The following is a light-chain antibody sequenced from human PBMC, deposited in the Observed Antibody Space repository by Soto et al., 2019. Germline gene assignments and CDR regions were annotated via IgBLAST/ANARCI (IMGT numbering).Light chain of an antibody. Sequence: EIVLTQSPATLSLSPGERATLSCRASQSVSSYLAWYQQKPGQAPRLLIYDASNRATGVPATSSGSGSGSGFNLTISSLVPDAFAVSDYEGRANCPSHTFGRGTKVEIK. CDR2: DAS. CDR3: EGRANCPSHT. CDR1: QSVSSY. J-gene: IGKJ4*01. V-gene: IGKV3-11*01.